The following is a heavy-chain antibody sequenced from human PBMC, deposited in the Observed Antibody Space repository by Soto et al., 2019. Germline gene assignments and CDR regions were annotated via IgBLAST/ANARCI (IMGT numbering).Heavy chain of an antibody. J-gene: IGHJ6*02. CDR3: AKAGYATDYYYGLDV. CDR2: ISGRGGST. CDR1: GFTFSSYA. Sequence: EVQLLESGGGLVQPGGSLRLSCAASGFTFSSYAMSWVRQAPGKGLEWVSGISGRGGSTYYADSVKGRFTISSDNSKNTVYLQMNSLRAEDTAVYHRAKAGYATDYYYGLDVWGQGTAVTVSS. V-gene: IGHV3-23*01. D-gene: IGHD2-8*01.